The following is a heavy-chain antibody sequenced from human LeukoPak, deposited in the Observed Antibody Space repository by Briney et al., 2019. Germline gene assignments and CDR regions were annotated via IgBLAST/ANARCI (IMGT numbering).Heavy chain of an antibody. CDR1: GGSISPYY. D-gene: IGHD3-10*01. J-gene: IGHJ4*02. V-gene: IGHV4-59*01. CDR2: IYHSGST. Sequence: PSETLSLACTVSGGSISPYYWSWIRQPPGKGLECVGYIYHSGSTNYNPSLKSRLPISVDTPKNQFSLKLRSVTAADTAMYYCARVTLGFGAGFDYWGQGTLVTVSS. CDR3: ARVTLGFGAGFDY.